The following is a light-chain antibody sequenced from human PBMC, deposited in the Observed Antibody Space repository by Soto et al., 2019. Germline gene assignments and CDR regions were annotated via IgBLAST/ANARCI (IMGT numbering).Light chain of an antibody. CDR2: DAS. J-gene: IGKJ4*01. CDR3: LQRSTWLLT. V-gene: IGKV3-11*01. CDR1: QSVDNY. Sequence: EIVLTQSPATLSLSPGERATLSCRASQSVDNYLAWFQHKPGQAPRLLIYDASKRAAGIPARFSGSGSGTDFTLTISSLAPEDFAVYYCLQRSTWLLTFGGGTRVEIK.